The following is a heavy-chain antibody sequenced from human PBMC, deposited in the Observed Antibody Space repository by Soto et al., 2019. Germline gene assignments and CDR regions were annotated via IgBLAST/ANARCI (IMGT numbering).Heavy chain of an antibody. V-gene: IGHV1-18*01. CDR3: AREGQAPYYYYGMDV. J-gene: IGHJ6*02. CDR2: ISGYNGNT. Sequence: QVQVVQSGDEMKKPGASVKVSCKASGYTFTNYGFSWVRQAPGQGLEWMGWISGYNGNTKYAEKFQGRVTMTTDTSTSTAQMELRSLRSDDTAVYYCAREGQAPYYYYGMDVWGQGTAVTVSS. CDR1: GYTFTNYG.